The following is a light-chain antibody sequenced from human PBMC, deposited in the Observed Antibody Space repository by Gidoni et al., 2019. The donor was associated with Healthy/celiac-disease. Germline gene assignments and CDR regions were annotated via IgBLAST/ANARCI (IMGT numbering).Light chain of an antibody. Sequence: SYELTQPPSVSVSPGQTARITCSGDALPKQYAYWYQQKPGQAPVLVIYKDSEMPSGIPERFSGSSSGTTVTLTISGVQAEDEADYYCQSADSSGTSYVVFGGGTKLTVL. CDR1: ALPKQY. V-gene: IGLV3-25*03. CDR2: KDS. J-gene: IGLJ2*01. CDR3: QSADSSGTSYVV.